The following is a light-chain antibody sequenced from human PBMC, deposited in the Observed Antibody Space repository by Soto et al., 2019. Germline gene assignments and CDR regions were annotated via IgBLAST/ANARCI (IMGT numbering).Light chain of an antibody. CDR1: QSVSSSY. CDR3: QQYGSSPGT. CDR2: GAS. J-gene: IGKJ1*01. V-gene: IGKV3-20*01. Sequence: ELVLTQSPGTLSLSPGERATLSCRASQSVSSSYLAWYQQKPGQAPRLLIYGASSRATGIPDRFSGSGSGTDFTLTISRLEPEDFAVYYCQQYGSSPGTVGQGTKVDSK.